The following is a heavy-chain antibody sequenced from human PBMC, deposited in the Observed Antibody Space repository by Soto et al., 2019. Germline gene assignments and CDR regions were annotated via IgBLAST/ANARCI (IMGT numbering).Heavy chain of an antibody. V-gene: IGHV3-30*03. CDR3: ARGPTYYYDSSGYYDFDY. Sequence: PGGSLRLSCAASGFTFSSYGMHWVRQAPGKGLEWVAVISYDGSNKYYADSVKGRFTISRDNSKNTLYLQMNSLRAEDTAVYYCARGPTYYYDSSGYYDFDYWGQGTLVTVSS. D-gene: IGHD3-22*01. J-gene: IGHJ4*02. CDR2: ISYDGSNK. CDR1: GFTFSSYG.